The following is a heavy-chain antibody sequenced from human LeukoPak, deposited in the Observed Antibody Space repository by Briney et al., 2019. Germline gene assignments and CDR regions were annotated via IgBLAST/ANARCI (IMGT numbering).Heavy chain of an antibody. J-gene: IGHJ5*02. Sequence: SETLSLTCTVSGGSISSYYWSWIRQPPGKGLEWIGYIYYSGSTNYKPSLKSRVTISVDTSKNQFSLKLSSVTAADTAVYYCARRKWELPKRYNRFDPWGQGTLVTVSS. V-gene: IGHV4-59*12. CDR3: ARRKWELPKRYNRFDP. D-gene: IGHD1-26*01. CDR2: IYYSGST. CDR1: GGSISSYY.